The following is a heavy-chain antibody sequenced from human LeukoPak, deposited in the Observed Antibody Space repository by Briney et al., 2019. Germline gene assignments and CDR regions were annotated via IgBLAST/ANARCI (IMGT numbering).Heavy chain of an antibody. Sequence: SVKVSCKASGGTFSRYAMSWVRQAPGQGLEWMGGIIPIFGTASFAQKFQGRVTITADESTGTAYMELSSLRSEDTAVYYCAKDRTQGRVATMQPDYWGQGTLVTVSS. J-gene: IGHJ4*02. CDR3: AKDRTQGRVATMQPDY. D-gene: IGHD5-12*01. V-gene: IGHV1-69*13. CDR1: GGTFSRYA. CDR2: IIPIFGTA.